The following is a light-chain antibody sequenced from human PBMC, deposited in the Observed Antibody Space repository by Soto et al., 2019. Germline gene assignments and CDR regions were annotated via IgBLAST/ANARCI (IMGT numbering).Light chain of an antibody. V-gene: IGLV2-11*01. CDR2: DVS. Sequence: QSALTQPRSVSGSPGQSVTISCTGTSSDVGAYISVSWYQQHPGKAPKVMVYDVSKRPSGVPDRFSGSKSDNTAALTISGLQAEDEADYYCCSFAGSDTLIFGGGTK. CDR3: CSFAGSDTLI. J-gene: IGLJ2*01. CDR1: SSDVGAYIS.